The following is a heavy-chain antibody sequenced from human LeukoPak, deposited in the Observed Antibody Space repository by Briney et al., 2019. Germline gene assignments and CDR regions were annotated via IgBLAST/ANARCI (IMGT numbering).Heavy chain of an antibody. CDR2: IYHSGST. J-gene: IGHJ4*02. D-gene: IGHD4-17*01. CDR3: ARGAADYGN. V-gene: IGHV4-30-2*01. Sequence: SETLSLTCTVSGGSISSGGYYWSWIRQPPGKGLEWIGYIYHSGSTHYNPSLKSRATISVDRSKNQFSLRLRSVTAADTAVYYCARGAADYGNWGQGTLVTVSS. CDR1: GGSISSGGYY.